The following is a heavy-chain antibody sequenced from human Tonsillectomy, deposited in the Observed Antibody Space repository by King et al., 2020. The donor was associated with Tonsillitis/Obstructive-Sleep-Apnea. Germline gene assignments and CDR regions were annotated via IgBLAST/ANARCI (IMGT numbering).Heavy chain of an antibody. CDR2: IFSNDEK. CDR3: ARIPLSNYYYYGMDV. Sequence: TLQESGPVLVKPPETLTLTCTVSGFSLSNARMGVSWIRQPPGKALEWLAHIFSNDEKSYSTSLKSRLTISKDTSKSQVVLTMTNMDPVDTATYYCARIPLSNYYYYGMDVWGQGTTVTVSS. D-gene: IGHD4-11*01. V-gene: IGHV2-26*01. CDR1: GFSLSNARMG. J-gene: IGHJ6*02.